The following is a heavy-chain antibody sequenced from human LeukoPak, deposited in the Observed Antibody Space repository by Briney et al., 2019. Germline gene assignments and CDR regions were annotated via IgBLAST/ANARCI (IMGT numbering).Heavy chain of an antibody. CDR3: ARVNGNNYGDYFDY. CDR2: IYYSGST. CDR1: GGSISSYY. D-gene: IGHD1/OR15-1a*01. J-gene: IGHJ4*02. V-gene: IGHV4-59*01. Sequence: SETLSLTCTVSGGSISSYYWSWIRQPPGKGLEWIGYIYYSGSTNYNPSLKSRVTISVDMSKNQFSLKLSSVTAADTAVYYCARVNGNNYGDYFDYRGPGTLVTGSS.